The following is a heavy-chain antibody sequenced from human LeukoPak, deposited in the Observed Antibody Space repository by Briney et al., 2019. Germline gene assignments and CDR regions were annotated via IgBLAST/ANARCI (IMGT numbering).Heavy chain of an antibody. CDR2: ISGSGGST. V-gene: IGHV3-23*01. CDR1: GFTFSNYA. J-gene: IGHJ6*02. D-gene: IGHD3-22*01. Sequence: GGSLRLSCAASGFTFSNYAMSWVRQAPGKGLEWVSAISGSGGSTYYADSVKGRFTISRDNAKNLLYLQMNSLRAEDTAVYYCARAYYYDSSGYYPGRGYGMDVWGQGTTVTVSS. CDR3: ARAYYYDSSGYYPGRGYGMDV.